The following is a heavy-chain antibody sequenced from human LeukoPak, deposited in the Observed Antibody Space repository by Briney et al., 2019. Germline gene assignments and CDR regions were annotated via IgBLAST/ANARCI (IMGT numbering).Heavy chain of an antibody. Sequence: SETLSLTCTVSGGSISSYYWSWIRQPPGKGLEWIGYIYYSGSTNYNPSLKSRVTISVDTSKNQFSLKLSSVTAADTAVYYCAGAASGYDPPYYFDYWGQGTLVTVSS. V-gene: IGHV4-59*01. CDR2: IYYSGST. J-gene: IGHJ4*02. CDR1: GGSISSYY. D-gene: IGHD5-12*01. CDR3: AGAASGYDPPYYFDY.